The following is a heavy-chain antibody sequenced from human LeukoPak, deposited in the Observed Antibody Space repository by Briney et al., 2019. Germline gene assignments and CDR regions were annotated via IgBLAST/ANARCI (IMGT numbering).Heavy chain of an antibody. CDR3: AKDGSGPAF. J-gene: IGHJ4*02. CDR1: GFTVNNNY. V-gene: IGHV3-53*01. Sequence: GGSLRLSCAASGFTVNNNYMSWVRQPPGKGLEWVSVIYNDGGTFYSDSVKGRFIISRDYSKNKLYLQMNSLTADDTAIYYCAKDGSGPAFWGQGTLVTVSS. CDR2: IYNDGGT. D-gene: IGHD6-19*01.